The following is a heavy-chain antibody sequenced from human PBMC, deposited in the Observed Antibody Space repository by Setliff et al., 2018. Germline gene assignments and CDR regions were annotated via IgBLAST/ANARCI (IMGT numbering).Heavy chain of an antibody. D-gene: IGHD3-3*01. CDR2: IYYSGNT. Sequence: PSETLSLTCAVSVYSISRDCHWGWIRQPPGKGLEWIGSIYYSGNTYYNASLKGRVTISGDTSKNQFSLKLTAVTAADTAVYYCARRTEYYNFWSGYYDYWGQGTLVTVSS. CDR1: VYSISRDCH. V-gene: IGHV4-38-2*01. J-gene: IGHJ4*02. CDR3: ARRTEYYNFWSGYYDY.